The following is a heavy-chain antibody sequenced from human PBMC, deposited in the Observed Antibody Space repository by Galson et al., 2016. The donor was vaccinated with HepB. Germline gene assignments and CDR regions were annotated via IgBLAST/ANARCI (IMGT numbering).Heavy chain of an antibody. J-gene: IGHJ6*02. CDR1: GYIFSSYS. Sequence: QSGAEVKKPGESLRISCKGSGYIFSSYSIGWARQMAGKGLEWMGIIYPGDSDTRYSPSFQGQVTISADTSITTAYLQWSSLKASDTAMYYCARSNYGGHAFYYYGMDVWGQGTTVTVSS. D-gene: IGHD4-11*01. CDR2: IYPGDSDT. CDR3: ARSNYGGHAFYYYGMDV. V-gene: IGHV5-51*01.